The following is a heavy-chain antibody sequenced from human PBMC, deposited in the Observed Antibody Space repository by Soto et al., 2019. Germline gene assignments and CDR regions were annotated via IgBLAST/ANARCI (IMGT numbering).Heavy chain of an antibody. CDR1: GGSISSGGYS. CDR2: IYHSGST. D-gene: IGHD3-16*01. J-gene: IGHJ5*02. Sequence: KTSETLSLTCAVSGGSISSGGYSWSWIRQPPGKGLEWIGYIYHSGSTYYNPSLKSRVTISVDRSKNQFSLKLSSVTAADTAVYYXAREKITKYEGGGWFDPWGQGTLVTVSS. V-gene: IGHV4-30-2*01. CDR3: AREKITKYEGGGWFDP.